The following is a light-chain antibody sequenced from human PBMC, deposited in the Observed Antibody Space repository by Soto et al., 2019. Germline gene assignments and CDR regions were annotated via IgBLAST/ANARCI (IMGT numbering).Light chain of an antibody. J-gene: IGKJ1*01. CDR2: AAS. V-gene: IGKV3-20*01. CDR1: QRVSNSL. CDR3: QQYGSSPRT. Sequence: EIVLTQSPGTLSLSPGERATLSCRASQRVSNSLVAWYQQKPGQAPRPLISAASSRATGIPDRFSGSGSGTDFTLTISSLEPEDFAVYYCQQYGSSPRTFGQGTKVEIK.